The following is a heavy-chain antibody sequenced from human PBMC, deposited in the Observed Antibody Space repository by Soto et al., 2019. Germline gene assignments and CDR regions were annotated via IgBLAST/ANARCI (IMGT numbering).Heavy chain of an antibody. D-gene: IGHD6-19*01. CDR1: GFTFSSYG. CDR3: AKERYSSGWFPYYVDY. V-gene: IGHV3-30*18. Sequence: GGSLRLSCAASGFTFSSYGMHWVRQAPGKGLEWVAVISYDGSNKYYADSVKGRVTISRDNSKNTLYLQMNSLRAEDTAVYYCAKERYSSGWFPYYVDYWGQGT. CDR2: ISYDGSNK. J-gene: IGHJ4*02.